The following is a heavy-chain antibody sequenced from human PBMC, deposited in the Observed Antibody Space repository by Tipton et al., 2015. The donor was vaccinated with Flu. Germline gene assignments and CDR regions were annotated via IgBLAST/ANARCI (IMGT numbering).Heavy chain of an antibody. CDR3: ARVWAWNFGEGYFFDY. CDR2: IYSSGST. CDR1: GGSITNYY. Sequence: LSLTCSVSGGSITNYYWSWIRQPPGKGLEWIGYIYSSGSTTYNPSLKSRVSMSADTSMNQFSLRLNSMTGAQTAIYYCARVWAWNFGEGYFFDYWGHGALVTVSS. J-gene: IGHJ4*01. V-gene: IGHV4-59*01. D-gene: IGHD4-17*01.